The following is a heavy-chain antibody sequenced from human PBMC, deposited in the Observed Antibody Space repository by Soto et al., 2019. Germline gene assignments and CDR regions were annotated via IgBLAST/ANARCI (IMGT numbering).Heavy chain of an antibody. J-gene: IGHJ4*02. D-gene: IGHD1-1*01. V-gene: IGHV3-33*01. CDR1: GFTFSSHG. CDR2: IWYDGSNK. CDR3: ARWGNWKVADY. Sequence: QVQLVESGGGEVQPGRSLTLSCAASGFTFSSHGMHWVRQAPGKGLEWVAVIWYDGSNKYYADSVKGRFTISRDNSKNTLYLPMNSLRAEDTAVYYCARWGNWKVADYWGQGTLVTVSS.